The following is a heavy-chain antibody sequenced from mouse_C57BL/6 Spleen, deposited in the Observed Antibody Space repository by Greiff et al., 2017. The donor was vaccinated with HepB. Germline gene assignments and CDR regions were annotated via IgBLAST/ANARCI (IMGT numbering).Heavy chain of an antibody. CDR1: GYTFTTYP. CDR2: FHPYNDDT. J-gene: IGHJ1*03. CDR3: ARGSSYHWYFDG. D-gene: IGHD1-1*01. Sequence: VKLVESGAELVKPGASVKMSCKASGYTFTTYPIEWMKQNHGKSLEWIGNFHPYNDDTKYNEKFKGKATLTVDKSSSTVYLELSRLTSDASAVYYCARGSSYHWYFDGWGTGTTVTVAS. V-gene: IGHV1-47*01.